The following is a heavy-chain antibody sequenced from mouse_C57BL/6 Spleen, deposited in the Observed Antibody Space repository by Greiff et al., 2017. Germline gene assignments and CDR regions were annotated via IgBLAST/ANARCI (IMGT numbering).Heavy chain of an antibody. V-gene: IGHV1-19*01. J-gene: IGHJ1*03. CDR2: INPYNGGT. CDR3: ARAPDFRYFDV. Sequence: VQLQQSGPVLVKPGASVKMSCKASGYTFTDYYMNWVKQSHGKSLEWIGVINPYNGGTSYNQKFKGKATLTVDKSSSTAYMELNSLTSEDSAVYYCARAPDFRYFDVWGTGTTVTVSS. CDR1: GYTFTDYY.